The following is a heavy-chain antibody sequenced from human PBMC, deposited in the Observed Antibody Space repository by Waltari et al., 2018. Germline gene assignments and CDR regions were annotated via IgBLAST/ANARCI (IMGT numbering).Heavy chain of an antibody. V-gene: IGHV3-23*01. Sequence: EVQLLESGGGLVQPGGSLRLSCAACGFTFSSHAMSWVRQAPGKGLGWVSAISGSGGSTYYADSVKGRFTISRDNSKNTLYLQMNSLRAEDTAVYYCAKGGDLYYFDYWGQGTLVTVSS. CDR3: AKGGDLYYFDY. D-gene: IGHD7-27*01. CDR1: GFTFSSHA. J-gene: IGHJ4*02. CDR2: ISGSGGST.